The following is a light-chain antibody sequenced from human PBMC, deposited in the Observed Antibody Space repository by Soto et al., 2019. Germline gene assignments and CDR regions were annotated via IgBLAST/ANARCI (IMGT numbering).Light chain of an antibody. CDR3: SSYTSSSTLA. CDR2: EVS. J-gene: IGLJ2*01. CDR1: SSDLGGYNY. V-gene: IGLV2-14*01. Sequence: QSALTQSASVSGSPGQSITISCTGTSSDLGGYNYVSWYQQHPGKAPKVMIYEVSNRPSGVSNRFSGSKSGNTASLTISGLQAEDEADYYCSSYTSSSTLAFGGGTKLTVL.